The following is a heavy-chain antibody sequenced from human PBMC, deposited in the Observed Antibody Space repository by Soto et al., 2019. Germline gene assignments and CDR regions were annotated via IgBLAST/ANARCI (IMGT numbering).Heavy chain of an antibody. CDR3: ARDLRTASVRSSSWYLFDP. Sequence: QVQLVESGGGLVKPGGSLRLSCAASGFTFSDYYMSWIRQAPGKGLEWVSYSSSSGSTIYYADSVKGRFTISRDNAKNSLYLQMNSLRAEDTAVYYCARDLRTASVRSSSWYLFDPWGQGTLVTVSS. CDR1: GFTFSDYY. CDR2: SSSSGSTI. V-gene: IGHV3-11*04. J-gene: IGHJ5*02. D-gene: IGHD6-13*01.